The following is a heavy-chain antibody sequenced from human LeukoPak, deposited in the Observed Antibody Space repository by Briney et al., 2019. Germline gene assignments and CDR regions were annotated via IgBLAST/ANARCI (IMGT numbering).Heavy chain of an antibody. CDR1: GGSISSYY. Sequence: SETLSLTCTVSGGSISSYYWSWIRQPPGKGLEWIGSIYYSGSTNYNPSLKSRVTISVDTSKNQFSLKLTSVTAADTAVYYCARETYYGSGSYYNDAFDIWGQGTMVTVSS. CDR3: ARETYYGSGSYYNDAFDI. V-gene: IGHV4-59*01. CDR2: IYYSGST. D-gene: IGHD3-10*01. J-gene: IGHJ3*02.